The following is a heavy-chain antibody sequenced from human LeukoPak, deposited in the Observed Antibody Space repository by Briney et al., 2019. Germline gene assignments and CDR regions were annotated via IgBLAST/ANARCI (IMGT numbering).Heavy chain of an antibody. Sequence: GGSLRLSCAASGFTFSNYGMHWVRQAPGKGLEWVAVVSFGDGSTRNYADSVKGRFTISRDSSQNTLYLQMNNLRAEDTAVYYCAKSPYYDFWPFDYWGQGTLVTVSS. CDR1: GFTFSNYG. D-gene: IGHD3-3*01. CDR3: AKSPYYDFWPFDY. CDR2: VSFGDGSTR. V-gene: IGHV3-33*06. J-gene: IGHJ4*02.